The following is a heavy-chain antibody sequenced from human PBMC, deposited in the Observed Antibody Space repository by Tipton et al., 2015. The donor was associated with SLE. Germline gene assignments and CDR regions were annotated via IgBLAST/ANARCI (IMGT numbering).Heavy chain of an antibody. J-gene: IGHJ3*02. D-gene: IGHD1-26*01. CDR3: AARELDAFDI. CDR1: GGSFSIYY. V-gene: IGHV4-34*01. Sequence: TLSLTCAVYGGSFSIYYWSWIRQPPGKGLEWIGEINHSGSTNYNPSLKSRVTISVDTSKNQFSLKLSSVTASDTAMYYCAARELDAFDIWGQGTMVTVSS. CDR2: INHSGST.